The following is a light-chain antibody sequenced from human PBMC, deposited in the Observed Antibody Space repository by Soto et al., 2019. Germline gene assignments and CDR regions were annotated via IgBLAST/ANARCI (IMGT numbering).Light chain of an antibody. Sequence: EIVLTQSPGPLSLSPGERATLSCRASQSFDRSYLAWYQQKPGQAPRLLIYGASNRASGVPDRFIGSGSGTEFTLTINRLEPEDFAVYYCQYYGDSPLTFGGGTKVDI. CDR1: QSFDRSY. CDR2: GAS. J-gene: IGKJ4*01. CDR3: QYYGDSPLT. V-gene: IGKV3-20*01.